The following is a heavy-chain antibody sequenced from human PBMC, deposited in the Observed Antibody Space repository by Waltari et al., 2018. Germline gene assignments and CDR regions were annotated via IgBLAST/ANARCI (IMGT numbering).Heavy chain of an antibody. CDR3: ARHFYSANYDSSGPDY. D-gene: IGHD3-22*01. CDR2: IYHSGST. V-gene: IGHV4-38-2*01. Sequence: QVQLQESGPGLVKPSETLSLTCAVSGYSISSGYYWGWIRQPPGKGLEWIGSIYHSGSTYYNPSLKSRVTISVDTSKNQFSLKLSSVTAADTAVYYCARHFYSANYDSSGPDYWGQGTLVTV. CDR1: GYSISSGYY. J-gene: IGHJ4*02.